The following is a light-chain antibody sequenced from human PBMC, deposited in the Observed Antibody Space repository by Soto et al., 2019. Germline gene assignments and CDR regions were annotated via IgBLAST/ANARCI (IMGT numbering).Light chain of an antibody. CDR1: QSVSLS. J-gene: IGKJ1*01. Sequence: IVLTQSPATLSVSLGDSAILSCRAGQSVSLSLAWYQMRPGQPPRLLIYGASTRATDIPARFRGTGSGTDFTLTISSLQSEDFAVYFCQQYHIWPSWTFGQGTKVDI. V-gene: IGKV3-15*01. CDR3: QQYHIWPSWT. CDR2: GAS.